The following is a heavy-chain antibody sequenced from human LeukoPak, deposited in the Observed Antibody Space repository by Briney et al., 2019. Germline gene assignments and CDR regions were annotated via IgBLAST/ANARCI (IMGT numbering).Heavy chain of an antibody. CDR1: GYSFSIYW. CDR2: VYPGDSDT. CDR3: ARLYGAVAGSSIDH. V-gene: IGHV5-51*01. D-gene: IGHD6-13*01. J-gene: IGHJ4*02. Sequence: GESLKISCKGSGYSFSIYWIGWVRQMPGKGLEWMGIVYPGDSDTRYSPSFQGQVTISADKSITTAYLQWSSLKASDTATYYCARLYGAVAGSSIDHWGQGTLVTVSS.